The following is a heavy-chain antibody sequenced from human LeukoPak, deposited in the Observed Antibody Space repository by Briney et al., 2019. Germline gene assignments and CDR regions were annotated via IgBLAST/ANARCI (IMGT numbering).Heavy chain of an antibody. CDR1: VYTFSSYG. Sequence: GASVKVSCKASVYTFSSYGIRWVRQAPGQGLEWVGWISTSNSLTRYPEKFQDRVTLTTDASTSTAYMELRSLRSDDAAVYYCARPTASYDTLDIWGQGTRVTVSS. CDR2: ISTSNSLT. CDR3: ARPTASYDTLDI. J-gene: IGHJ3*02. V-gene: IGHV1-18*01. D-gene: IGHD1-26*01.